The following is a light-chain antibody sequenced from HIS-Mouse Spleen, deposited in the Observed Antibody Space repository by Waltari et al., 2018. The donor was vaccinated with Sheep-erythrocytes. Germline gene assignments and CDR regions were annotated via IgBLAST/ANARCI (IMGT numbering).Light chain of an antibody. CDR1: SSDVGSYNL. J-gene: IGLJ3*02. CDR3: CSYAGSSTPWV. CDR2: EGS. Sequence: QSALTQPASVSGSPGQSITISCTGTSSDVGSYNLVSWYQQHPGKAPKLMFYEGSKRASGVPNRFSGSKSGNTASLTISGLQAEDEADYYCCSYAGSSTPWVFGGGTKLTVL. V-gene: IGLV2-23*01.